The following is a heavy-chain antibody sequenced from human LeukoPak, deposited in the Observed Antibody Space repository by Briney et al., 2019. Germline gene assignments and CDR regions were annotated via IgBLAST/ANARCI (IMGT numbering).Heavy chain of an antibody. J-gene: IGHJ4*02. CDR3: ASDYDFSDGSKRGFDR. CDR2: VSGSGATM. Sequence: GGSLRLSCAASGFTFRTFSMNWVRQAPGKGLEWVAYVSGSGATMYYADSVKGRFTISRDNAKSSLFVQMNSLRAEDTAVYYCASDYDFSDGSKRGFDRWGQGTLVTVSS. CDR1: GFTFRTFS. D-gene: IGHD3-3*01. V-gene: IGHV3-48*01.